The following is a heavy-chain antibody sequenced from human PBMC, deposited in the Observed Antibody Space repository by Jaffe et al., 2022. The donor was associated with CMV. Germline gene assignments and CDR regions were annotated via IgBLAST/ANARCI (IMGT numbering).Heavy chain of an antibody. Sequence: EVQLVESGGGLVQPGRSLRLSCAASGFTFDDYAMHWVRQAPGKGLEWVSGISWNSGSIGYADSVKGRFTISRDNAKNSLYLQMNSLRAEDTALYYCAKGRYFGAGRMDVWGQGTTVTVSS. CDR1: GFTFDDYA. CDR2: ISWNSGSI. CDR3: AKGRYFGAGRMDV. V-gene: IGHV3-9*01. J-gene: IGHJ6*02. D-gene: IGHD3-16*01.